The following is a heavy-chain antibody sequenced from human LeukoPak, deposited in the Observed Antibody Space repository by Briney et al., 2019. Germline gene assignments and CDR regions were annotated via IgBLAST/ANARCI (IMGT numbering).Heavy chain of an antibody. J-gene: IGHJ4*02. CDR3: ARWRDDRAVDY. Sequence: GGSLRLSCAASGVNFRNHGMHWVRQAPGKGLEWVAVIWYDGSNKYYADSVKGRFTISKDNSKDTLYLQMNSLRVEDTAVYYCARWRDDRAVDYWGQGTLVTVSS. CDR1: GVNFRNHG. CDR2: IWYDGSNK. D-gene: IGHD1-1*01. V-gene: IGHV3-33*01.